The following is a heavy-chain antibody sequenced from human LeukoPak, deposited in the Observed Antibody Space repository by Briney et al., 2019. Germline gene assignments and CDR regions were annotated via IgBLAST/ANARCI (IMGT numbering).Heavy chain of an antibody. CDR1: GFTFSSYA. CDR2: ISYDGSNK. V-gene: IGHV3-30*04. J-gene: IGHJ4*02. D-gene: IGHD6-19*01. CDR3: ARDQSTVAERGVIDY. Sequence: PGGSPRLSCAASGFTFSSYAMHWVRQAPGKGLEWVAVISYDGSNKYYADSVKGQFTISRDNSKNTLCLQMNSLRAEDTAVYYCARDQSTVAERGVIDYWGQGTLVTVSS.